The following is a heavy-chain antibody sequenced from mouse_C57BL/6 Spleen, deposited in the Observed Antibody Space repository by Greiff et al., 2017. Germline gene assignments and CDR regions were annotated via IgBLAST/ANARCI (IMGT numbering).Heavy chain of an antibody. D-gene: IGHD2-4*01. Sequence: EVQLVESGPGLVKPSQSLSLTCSVTGYSITSGYYWNWIRQFPGNKLEWMGYISYDGSNNYNPSLKNRISITRDTSKNQFFLKLNSVTTEDTATYYCARDGYDYASYWGQGTLVTVSA. CDR2: ISYDGSN. J-gene: IGHJ3*01. V-gene: IGHV3-6*01. CDR1: GYSITSGYY. CDR3: ARDGYDYASY.